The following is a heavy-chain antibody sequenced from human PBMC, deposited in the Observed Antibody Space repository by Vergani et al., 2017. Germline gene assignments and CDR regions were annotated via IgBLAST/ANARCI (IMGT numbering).Heavy chain of an antibody. J-gene: IGHJ6*03. V-gene: IGHV4-59*01. Sequence: QVQLQESGPGLVKPSETLSLTCTVSGGSISSYYWSWIRQPPGKGLEWIGYIYYSGSTNYNPSLKSRVTISVDTSKNQFSLKLRSVTAADTAVYYCAREVWGNDYYYYYMDVWGKGTTVTVSS. CDR3: AREVWGNDYYYYYMDV. CDR2: IYYSGST. D-gene: IGHD3-16*01. CDR1: GGSISSYY.